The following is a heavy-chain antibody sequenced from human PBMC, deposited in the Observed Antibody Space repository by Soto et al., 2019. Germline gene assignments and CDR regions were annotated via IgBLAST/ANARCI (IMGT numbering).Heavy chain of an antibody. J-gene: IGHJ4*02. V-gene: IGHV3-48*03. CDR2: ISSSGNTI. Sequence: GGSLRLSCAASGFTFSSYEMNWVRQAPGKGLEWVSYISSSGNTIYYADSVKGRFTISRDNAKNSLYLQMNSLRAEDTAVYYCARGGLELRIDYWGQGTLVTVSS. CDR3: ARGGLELRIDY. D-gene: IGHD1-7*01. CDR1: GFTFSSYE.